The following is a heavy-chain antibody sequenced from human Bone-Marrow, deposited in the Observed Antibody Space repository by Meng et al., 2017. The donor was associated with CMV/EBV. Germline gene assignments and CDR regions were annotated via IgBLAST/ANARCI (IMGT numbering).Heavy chain of an antibody. J-gene: IGHJ6*02. CDR2: ISSSSTI. D-gene: IGHD3-3*01. V-gene: IGHV3-69-1*01. CDR1: GFTFSDYY. CDR3: AREGSRGPAPAQYDFWSGYYLDYYGMDV. Sequence: GESLKISCAASGFTFSDYYMNWVRQAPGKGLEWVSSISSSSTIYYADSVKGRVTISRDSAKSSLYLQMNSLRAEDTAVYYCAREGSRGPAPAQYDFWSGYYLDYYGMDVWGQGTTVTVSS.